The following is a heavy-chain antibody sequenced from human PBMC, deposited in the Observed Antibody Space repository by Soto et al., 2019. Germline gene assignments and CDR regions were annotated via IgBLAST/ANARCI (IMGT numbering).Heavy chain of an antibody. V-gene: IGHV1-69*12. D-gene: IGHD2-2*01. CDR1: GGTFDSNA. CDR3: AGEGLTIGRGAVGGAFDI. CDR2: IIPIFGTI. J-gene: IGHJ3*02. Sequence: QVQLVQSGTEVRKPGSSVKVSCKASGGTFDSNAISWVRLAPGQGLEWMGGIIPIFGTINNAQKFQDRVTITADESANIVYMELSRLRSEDTAIYYCAGEGLTIGRGAVGGAFDIWGQGTLVTVSS.